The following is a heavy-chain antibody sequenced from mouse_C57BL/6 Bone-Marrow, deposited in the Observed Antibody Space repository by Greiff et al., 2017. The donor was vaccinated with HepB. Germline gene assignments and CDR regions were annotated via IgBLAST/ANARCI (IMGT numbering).Heavy chain of an antibody. CDR2: ISYDGSN. V-gene: IGHV3-6*01. Sequence: EVKLMESGPGLVKPSQSLSLTCSVTGYSITSGYYWNWIRQFPGNKLEWMGYISYDGSNNYNPSLKNRISITRDTSKNQFFLKLNSVTTEDTATYYCAREYRDAMDYWGQGTSVTVSS. J-gene: IGHJ4*01. D-gene: IGHD2-14*01. CDR1: GYSITSGYY. CDR3: AREYRDAMDY.